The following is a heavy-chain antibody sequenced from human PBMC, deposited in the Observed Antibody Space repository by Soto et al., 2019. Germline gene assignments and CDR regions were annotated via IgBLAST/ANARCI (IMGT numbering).Heavy chain of an antibody. D-gene: IGHD6-6*01. CDR1: GFRFSSYS. Sequence: EVQVVESGGGLVQPGGSLRLSCAASGFRFSSYSMNWVRQAPGKGLEWISYISSSSGTTYYADSVRGRFTISRDNAKNSLYLQMTSLRDEDTAVYYCATRPGDYIYWGQGTLVTVSS. CDR3: ATRPGDYIY. J-gene: IGHJ1*01. V-gene: IGHV3-48*02. CDR2: ISSSSGTT.